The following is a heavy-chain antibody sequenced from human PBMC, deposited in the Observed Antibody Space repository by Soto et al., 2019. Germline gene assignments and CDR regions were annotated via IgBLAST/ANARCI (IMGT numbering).Heavy chain of an antibody. V-gene: IGHV5-51*01. CDR1: GYSFTSYW. D-gene: IGHD3-22*01. J-gene: IGHJ6*02. CDR2: IYPGDSDT. Sequence: GGSLKISCKGSGYSFTSYWIGWVRQMPGKGLEWMGIIYPGDSDTRYSPSFQGQVTISADKSISTAYLQWSSLKASDTAMYYCARRPGGSGFYYGMDVWGQGTTVTVSS. CDR3: ARRPGGSGFYYGMDV.